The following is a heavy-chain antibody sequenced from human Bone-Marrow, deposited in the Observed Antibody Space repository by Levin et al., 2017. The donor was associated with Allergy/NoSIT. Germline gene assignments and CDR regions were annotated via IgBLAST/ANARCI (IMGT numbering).Heavy chain of an antibody. D-gene: IGHD3-10*01. CDR3: EGGGLVRGVTHWFDP. V-gene: IGHV6-1*01. CDR1: GDSVSSDTAG. CDR2: TYYRSKWYI. J-gene: IGHJ5*02. Sequence: SQTLSLTCAISGDSVSSDTAGWNWIRQSPSRGLEWLGRTYYRSKWYIDYAVSVKSRITIDPDTSKNQFSLQLNSVTPDDTAVYYCEGGGLVRGVTHWFDPWGQGTPVTVSS.